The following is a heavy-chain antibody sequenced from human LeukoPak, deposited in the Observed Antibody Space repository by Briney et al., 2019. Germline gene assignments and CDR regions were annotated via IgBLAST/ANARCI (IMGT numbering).Heavy chain of an antibody. D-gene: IGHD3-22*01. CDR3: ARGLSPSNYDPRGYYVGHFQY. J-gene: IGHJ1*01. CDR2: IRNDGTMT. V-gene: IGHV3-74*01. CDR1: GFPFSSHW. Sequence: GGSLRLSCVASGFPFSSHWMHWVRQAPGKGLVWVSRIRNDGTMTDHDDSVKGRFIISRDNAKSTLFLKMYSLRVEDSAFYYCARGLSPSNYDPRGYYVGHFQYWGQGTLVSVTS.